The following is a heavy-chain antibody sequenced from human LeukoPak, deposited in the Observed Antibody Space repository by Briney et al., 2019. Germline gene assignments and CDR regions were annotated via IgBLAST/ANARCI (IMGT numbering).Heavy chain of an antibody. V-gene: IGHV3-23*01. CDR1: GVTFSSYA. CDR2: IRGGGGST. J-gene: IGHJ4*02. D-gene: IGHD3-10*01. CDR3: AKHIFGSGSYIDY. Sequence: GGSLRLSCAASGVTFSSYAMSWVRQAPGKGLEWVSAIRGGGGSTYYADSVKGRFTISRDNSKNTLYLQMNSLRAEDTAIYYCAKHIFGSGSYIDYWGQVTLVTVSS.